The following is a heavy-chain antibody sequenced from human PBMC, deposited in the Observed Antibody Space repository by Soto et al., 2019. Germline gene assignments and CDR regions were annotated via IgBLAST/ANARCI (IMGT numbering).Heavy chain of an antibody. CDR2: VNPDNHNT. J-gene: IGHJ4*02. V-gene: IGHV1-18*01. D-gene: IGHD3-10*01. Sequence: ASVKVSCKGSGYRFPSYGINWVRQAPGQGLEWVGWVNPDNHNTNYAQNFQHRVSLTTDTSTNTAFLELRGLRSDDTAVYYCARVRFGDPFDYRGKGTLVTVSS. CDR3: ARVRFGDPFDY. CDR1: GYRFPSYG.